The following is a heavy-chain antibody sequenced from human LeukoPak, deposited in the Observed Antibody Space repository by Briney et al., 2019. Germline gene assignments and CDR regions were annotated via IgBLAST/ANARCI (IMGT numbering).Heavy chain of an antibody. V-gene: IGHV3-49*03. CDR2: IRRKVYGGTT. D-gene: IGHD3-9*01. J-gene: IGHJ6*03. CDR1: GFTFGDYA. Sequence: PGRSLRLSCTASGFTFGDYAMSWFRQAPGKGLEWVGFIRRKVYGGTTEYAASVKGRFTISRDDSKSIAYLQMNSLKTEDTAVYYCASSDGISEGRPYYYYMDVWGKGTTVTVSS. CDR3: ASSDGISEGRPYYYYMDV.